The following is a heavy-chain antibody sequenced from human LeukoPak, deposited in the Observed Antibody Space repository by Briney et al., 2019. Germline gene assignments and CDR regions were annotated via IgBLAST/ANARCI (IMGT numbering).Heavy chain of an antibody. D-gene: IGHD1-26*01. CDR1: GGSISSYY. J-gene: IGHJ3*02. CDR3: ARQSFTVGIVGHSLAFDI. Sequence: SETLSLTCTVSGGSISSYYWSWIRQPPGKGLEWIGYIYYSGSTNYNPSLKSRVTISVDTSKNQFSLKLSSVTAADTAVYYCARQSFTVGIVGHSLAFDIWGQGTMVTVSS. V-gene: IGHV4-59*08. CDR2: IYYSGST.